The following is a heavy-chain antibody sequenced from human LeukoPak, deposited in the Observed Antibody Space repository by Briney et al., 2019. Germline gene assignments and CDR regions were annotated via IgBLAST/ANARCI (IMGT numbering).Heavy chain of an antibody. CDR3: VREAGYCAPVCVKTNWFDP. J-gene: IGHJ5*02. CDR2: ISNGKT. Sequence: GGSLRLSCAASGFPFSSHAMSWVRQPPGKGLEWVAAISNGKTYYADSVRGRFAISRDDSTNTAYLHMNSLRDEDTALYHCVREAGYCAPVCVKTNWFDPWGQGTLVTVSS. CDR1: GFPFSSHA. D-gene: IGHD2-15*01. V-gene: IGHV3-23*01.